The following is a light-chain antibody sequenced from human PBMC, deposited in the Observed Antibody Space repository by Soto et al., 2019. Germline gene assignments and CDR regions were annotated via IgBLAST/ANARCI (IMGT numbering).Light chain of an antibody. Sequence: EIVMTQSPATLSVSPGERATLSCRASQSVRSNLAWYQQKPGQAPRLLIYGASTRVTGIPARFSGSGSGTEFTLTISSLQSEDFAIYFCQQYDNWPLFGQGTKVEIK. V-gene: IGKV3-15*01. J-gene: IGKJ1*01. CDR3: QQYDNWPL. CDR2: GAS. CDR1: QSVRSN.